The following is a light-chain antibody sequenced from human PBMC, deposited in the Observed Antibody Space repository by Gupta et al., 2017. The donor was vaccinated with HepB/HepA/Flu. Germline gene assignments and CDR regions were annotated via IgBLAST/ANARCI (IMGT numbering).Light chain of an antibody. CDR3: CSYALTFVYV. J-gene: IGLJ1*01. CDR2: DVS. Sequence: QSSLTQPRSLSAPPPQSVPISFTRTSSDVGSDKYVPWYQQHPGKAPKLIIFDVSKRPSGVPDRFSGSKSGNTASLTISGLQAEDEADYYCCSYALTFVYVFGTGTKVTVL. V-gene: IGLV2-11*01. CDR1: SSDVGSDKY.